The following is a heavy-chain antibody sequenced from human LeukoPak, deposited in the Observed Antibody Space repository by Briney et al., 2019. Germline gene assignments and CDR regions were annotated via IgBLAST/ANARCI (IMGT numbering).Heavy chain of an antibody. J-gene: IGHJ6*02. CDR2: IYYSGST. D-gene: IGHD1-26*01. V-gene: IGHV4-59*08. CDR3: VGGLKVGATDYYGMDV. Sequence: SETLSLTCTVSGGSISSYYWSWIRQPPGKGLEWIGYIYYSGSTNYNPSLKSRVTISVDTSKNQFSLKLSSVTAADTAVYYCVGGLKVGATDYYGMDVWGQGTTVTVSS. CDR1: GGSISSYY.